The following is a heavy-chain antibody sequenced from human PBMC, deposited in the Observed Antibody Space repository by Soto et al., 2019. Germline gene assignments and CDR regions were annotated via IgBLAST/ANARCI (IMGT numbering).Heavy chain of an antibody. CDR2: ISYDGSNK. V-gene: IGHV3-30*18. J-gene: IGHJ4*02. CDR1: GFMFSSYG. Sequence: PGGSLRLSCAASGFMFSSYGMHWVRQAPGQGLEWVAVISYDGSNKYYGDSVKGRFTISRDNSKNTIHLQMSSLRAEDTAVYYCAKDPGFAVSYLTGFDHWGQGTPVTVSS. CDR3: AKDPGFAVSYLTGFDH. D-gene: IGHD1-26*01.